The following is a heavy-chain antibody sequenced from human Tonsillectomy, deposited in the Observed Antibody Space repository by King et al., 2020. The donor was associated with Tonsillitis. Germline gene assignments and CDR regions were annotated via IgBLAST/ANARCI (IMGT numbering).Heavy chain of an antibody. CDR1: GGSISSYY. CDR3: ARLGYSSGWYLGAFDI. D-gene: IGHD6-19*01. Sequence: QLQESGPGLVKPSETLSLTCTVSGGSISSYYWSWIRQPPGKGLEWIGYIYYSGSTNYNPFLKSRVTISVDTSKNQFSLKLSSVTAADTAVYYCARLGYSSGWYLGAFDIWGQGTMVTVSS. CDR2: IYYSGST. J-gene: IGHJ3*02. V-gene: IGHV4-59*08.